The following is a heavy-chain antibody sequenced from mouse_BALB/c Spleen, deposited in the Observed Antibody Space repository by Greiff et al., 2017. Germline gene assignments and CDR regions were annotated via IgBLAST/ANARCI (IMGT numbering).Heavy chain of an antibody. CDR1: GFTFSSYG. CDR3: AREVYYYGSSYAMDY. CDR2: INSNGGST. V-gene: IGHV5-6-3*01. D-gene: IGHD1-1*01. Sequence: EVKLMESGGGLVKPGGSLKLSCAASGFTFSSYGMSWVRQTPDKRLELVATINSNGGSTYYPDSVKGRFTISRDNAKNTLYLQMSSLKSEDTAMYYCAREVYYYGSSYAMDYWGQGTSVTVSS. J-gene: IGHJ4*01.